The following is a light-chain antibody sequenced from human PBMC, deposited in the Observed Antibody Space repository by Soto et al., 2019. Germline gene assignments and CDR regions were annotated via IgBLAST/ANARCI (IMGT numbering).Light chain of an antibody. V-gene: IGLV2-14*02. J-gene: IGLJ2*01. CDR3: QSYDSSLTNAV. CDR2: GNN. Sequence: QSALTQPASVSGSPGQSITISCTGTSSDVGGSKLVSWYHHHPGKAPKLIIYGNNNRPSGVPDRFSGSKSGTSVSLAITGLRGEDEADYHCQSYDSSLTNAVFGGGTKVTVL. CDR1: SSDVGGSKL.